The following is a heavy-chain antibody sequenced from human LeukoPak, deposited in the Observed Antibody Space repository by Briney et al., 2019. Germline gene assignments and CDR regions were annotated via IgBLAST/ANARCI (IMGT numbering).Heavy chain of an antibody. D-gene: IGHD6-13*01. CDR2: INSDGSST. V-gene: IGHV3-74*01. Sequence: GGSLRLSCAASGFTFSSYWMHWVRQAPGKGLVWVSRINSDGSSTSYADSVKGRFTISRGNAKNTLYLQMNSLRAEDTAVYYCARDFGWQQLYSYYYYGMDVWGQGTTVTVSS. CDR3: ARDFGWQQLYSYYYYGMDV. CDR1: GFTFSSYW. J-gene: IGHJ6*02.